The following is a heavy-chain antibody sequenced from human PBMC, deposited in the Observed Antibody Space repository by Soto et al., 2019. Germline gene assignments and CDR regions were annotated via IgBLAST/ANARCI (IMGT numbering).Heavy chain of an antibody. Sequence: QVQLVESGGGVVQPGRSLRLSCAASGFTFSSYAMHWVRQAPGKGLEWVAVISYDGSYKYYADSVKGRFTIPRDNSKNTLYLQMNSLRAEDTAVYYCARDYYRFNSGYGFSMDVWGQGTTVTVSS. CDR1: GFTFSSYA. V-gene: IGHV3-30-3*01. D-gene: IGHD5-12*01. J-gene: IGHJ6*02. CDR2: ISYDGSYK. CDR3: ARDYYRFNSGYGFSMDV.